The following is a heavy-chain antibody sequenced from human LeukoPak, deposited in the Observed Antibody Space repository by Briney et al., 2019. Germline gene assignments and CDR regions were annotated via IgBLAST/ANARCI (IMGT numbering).Heavy chain of an antibody. CDR2: IYYSGRT. Sequence: PSETLSLTCTVSGGSISSTSYYWGWLRQPPGTGLEWIGSIYYSGRTYYNPSLKSRVTISVDTSKNQFSLKLNSVTAADTAVYYCARRSLYYDSSGSDYWGQGTLVTVSS. J-gene: IGHJ4*02. CDR3: ARRSLYYDSSGSDY. V-gene: IGHV4-39*01. D-gene: IGHD3-22*01. CDR1: GGSISSTSYY.